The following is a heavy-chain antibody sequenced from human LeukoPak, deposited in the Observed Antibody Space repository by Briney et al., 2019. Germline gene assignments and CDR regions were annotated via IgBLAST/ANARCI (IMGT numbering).Heavy chain of an antibody. CDR1: GASFTDYY. Sequence: SETLSLTCTVSGASFTDYYWSWLRQSLGKGLEWISYIHHSGNSDYNPSLRSRVTTSLDTSKNHFSLNLISVTAADTAVYYCTRGHWGLQSWSQGTLVTVSS. CDR3: TRGHWGLQS. D-gene: IGHD7-27*01. V-gene: IGHV4-59*01. CDR2: IHHSGNS. J-gene: IGHJ5*02.